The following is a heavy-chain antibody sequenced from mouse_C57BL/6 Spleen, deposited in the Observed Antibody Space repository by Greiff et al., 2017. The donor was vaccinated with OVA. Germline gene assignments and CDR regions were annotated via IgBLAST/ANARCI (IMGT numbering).Heavy chain of an antibody. Sequence: EVQLQQPGPELVKPGASVKISCKASGYTFTDYYMNWVKQSHGKSLEWIGDINPNNGGTGYNQKFKGKATLTVDKSSSTAYMELRSLTSEDSAVYYCARWPPYDYDGAWFAYWGQGTLVTVSA. J-gene: IGHJ3*01. CDR1: GYTFTDYY. V-gene: IGHV1-26*01. CDR3: ARWPPYDYDGAWFAY. CDR2: INPNNGGT. D-gene: IGHD2-4*01.